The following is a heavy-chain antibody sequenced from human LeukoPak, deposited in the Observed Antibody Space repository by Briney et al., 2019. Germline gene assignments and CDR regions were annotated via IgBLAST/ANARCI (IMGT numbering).Heavy chain of an antibody. CDR2: ISYDGTNK. J-gene: IGHJ4*02. V-gene: IGHV3-30*07. D-gene: IGHD4-11*01. CDR3: ARDRTPNRSAYSNPTFHY. Sequence: PGGSLRLSCAASGFTFSTYAIHWVRQAPGKGLEWMAVISYDGTNKNYADSVKGRFTISRDNSKNTLYLQLNSLRAEDTAVYYCARDRTPNRSAYSNPTFHYWGQGTLVTVSS. CDR1: GFTFSTYA.